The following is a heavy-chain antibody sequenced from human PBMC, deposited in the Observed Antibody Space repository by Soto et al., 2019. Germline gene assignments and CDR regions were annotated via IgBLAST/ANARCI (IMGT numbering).Heavy chain of an antibody. CDR3: ARVAGLKMFYYYYYGTDV. J-gene: IGHJ6*02. V-gene: IGHV1-18*04. Sequence: ASVKVSCKASGYTFTSYGISWVRQAPVQGLEWMGWISAYNGNTNYAQKLQGRVTMTTDTSTSTAYMELRSLRSDDTAVYYCARVAGLKMFYYYYYGTDVWGQGTTVNVSS. D-gene: IGHD3-10*02. CDR1: GYTFTSYG. CDR2: ISAYNGNT.